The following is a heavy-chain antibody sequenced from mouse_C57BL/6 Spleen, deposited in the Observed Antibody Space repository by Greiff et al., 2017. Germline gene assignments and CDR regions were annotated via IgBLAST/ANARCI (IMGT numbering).Heavy chain of an antibody. V-gene: IGHV1-78*01. CDR3: AFYYDYDGWYFDV. CDR1: GYTFTDHT. CDR2: IYPGDGST. D-gene: IGHD2-4*01. J-gene: IGHJ1*03. Sequence: VHLVESDAELVKPGASVKISCKVSGYTFTDHTIHWMKQRPEQGLEWIGYIYPGDGSTKYNEKFKGKATLTADKSSSTAYMQLNSLTSEDSAVYFCAFYYDYDGWYFDVWGTGTTVTVSS.